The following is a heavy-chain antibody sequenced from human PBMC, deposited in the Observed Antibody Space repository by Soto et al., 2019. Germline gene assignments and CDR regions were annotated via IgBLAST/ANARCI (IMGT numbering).Heavy chain of an antibody. CDR1: GFSLSTSGVG. CDR2: IYWDDDK. Sequence: QITLKESGPTLVKPTQTLTLTCTFSGFSLSTSGVGVGWIRQPPGKALEWLALIYWDDDKRYSPSLKSRLTITKDTSKNQVVLTMTNMDPVDTATYYCARRYFDWLSPSYYFDYWGQGTLVTVSS. J-gene: IGHJ4*02. D-gene: IGHD3-9*01. V-gene: IGHV2-5*02. CDR3: ARRYFDWLSPSYYFDY.